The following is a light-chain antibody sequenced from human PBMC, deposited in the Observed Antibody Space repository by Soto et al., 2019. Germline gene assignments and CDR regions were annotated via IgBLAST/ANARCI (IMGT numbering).Light chain of an antibody. J-gene: IGKJ1*01. CDR2: AAS. CDR3: LQDYDYPRT. Sequence: AIQMTQSPSSLSASVGDRVTITCRASQGIRDKLGLYQQKAGKAPNLLISAASRLQSGVPSRFSGRGSGTDFTLTIRSLQSEDFATYYCLQDYDYPRTLGQGTKVDIK. V-gene: IGKV1-6*01. CDR1: QGIRDK.